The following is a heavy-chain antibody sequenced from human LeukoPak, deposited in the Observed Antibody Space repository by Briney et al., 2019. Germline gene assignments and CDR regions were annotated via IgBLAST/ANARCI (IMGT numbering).Heavy chain of an antibody. CDR3: ARGSYLYGMDV. CDR2: ICHSGST. J-gene: IGHJ6*02. D-gene: IGHD3-10*01. Sequence: PSQTLSLTCAVSGGSISSGGYSWSWIRPPPGLGLEWIGYICHSGSTYYNPSLKSRVTISVDRSKNQFSLKLSSVTAADTAVYYCARGSYLYGMDVWGQGTTVTVSS. V-gene: IGHV4-30-2*01. CDR1: GGSISSGGYS.